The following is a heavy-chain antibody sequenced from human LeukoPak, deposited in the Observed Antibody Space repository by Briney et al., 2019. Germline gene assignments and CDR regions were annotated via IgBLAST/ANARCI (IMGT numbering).Heavy chain of an antibody. J-gene: IGHJ6*03. D-gene: IGHD1-26*01. Sequence: GGSLRLSCAASGFTFSSYAMSWVRQAPGKGLEWVSAISGSGSSTYYADSVKGRFTISRDNSKNTLYLQMNSLRAEDTAVYYCAKDSKIVGATFRSYHYMDVWGKGTAVTVSS. CDR2: ISGSGSST. V-gene: IGHV3-23*01. CDR1: GFTFSSYA. CDR3: AKDSKIVGATFRSYHYMDV.